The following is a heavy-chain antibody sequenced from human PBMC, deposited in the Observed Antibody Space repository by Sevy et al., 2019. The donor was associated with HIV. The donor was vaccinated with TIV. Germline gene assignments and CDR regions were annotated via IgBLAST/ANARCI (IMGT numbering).Heavy chain of an antibody. CDR3: ASEGTKGVWFDP. CDR1: GGSINSGDYY. Sequence: SETLSLTCTVSGGSINSGDYYWSWIRQHPEKGLEWIGYIFHTGSTYYNRSFKSRATISVDTSKNQFSLKLSLMTAADTAVYYYASEGTKGVWFDPWGQGTLVTVSS. CDR2: IFHTGST. V-gene: IGHV4-31*03. D-gene: IGHD3-16*01. J-gene: IGHJ5*02.